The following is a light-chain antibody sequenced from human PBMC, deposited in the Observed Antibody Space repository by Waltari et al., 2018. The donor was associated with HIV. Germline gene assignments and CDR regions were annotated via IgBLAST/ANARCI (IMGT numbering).Light chain of an antibody. CDR1: SSDVGGYNY. CDR3: SSYTSSSTPV. CDR2: EVS. J-gene: IGLJ2*01. Sequence: QSALTQPASVSGSPGQSITFSCTGTSSDVGGYNYVSWYQQRPGKAPKLMIYEVSNRPSGVSNRFSGSKSGNTASLTISGLQAEDEADYYCSSYTSSSTPVFGGGTKLTVL. V-gene: IGLV2-14*01.